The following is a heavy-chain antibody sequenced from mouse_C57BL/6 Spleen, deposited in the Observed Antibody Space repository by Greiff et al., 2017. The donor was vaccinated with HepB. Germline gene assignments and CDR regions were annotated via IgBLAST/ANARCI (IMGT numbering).Heavy chain of an antibody. CDR1: GYAFSSSW. V-gene: IGHV1-82*01. Sequence: VQLQQSGPELVKPGASVKISCKASGYAFSSSWMNWVKQRPGKGLEWIGRIYPGDGDTNYNGKFKGKATLTADKSSSTAYMQLSSLTSEDSAVYFCARSRLANWYFDYWGQGTTLTVSS. D-gene: IGHD4-1*01. CDR3: ARSRLANWYFDY. CDR2: IYPGDGDT. J-gene: IGHJ2*01.